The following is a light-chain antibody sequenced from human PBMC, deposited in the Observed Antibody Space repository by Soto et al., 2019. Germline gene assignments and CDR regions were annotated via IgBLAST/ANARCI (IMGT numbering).Light chain of an antibody. CDR2: ATS. J-gene: IGKJ4*01. Sequence: DILMTQSPSSLSASVGDRVTITCRASQSISTYLNWYQQKQGKAPKLLIYATSSLQSGVPSRFSGSGSGTLFTLTISSLQPEDFATYYFQQSYSTSLLTFGGGTKVEIK. CDR1: QSISTY. CDR3: QQSYSTSLLT. V-gene: IGKV1-39*01.